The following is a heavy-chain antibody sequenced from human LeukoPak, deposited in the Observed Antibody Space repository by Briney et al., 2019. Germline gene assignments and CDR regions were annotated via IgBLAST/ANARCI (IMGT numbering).Heavy chain of an antibody. J-gene: IGHJ3*02. CDR3: ARGLGSNYVGAFDI. Sequence: GGSLRLSCAASGFTFSDYNMRWIRQAPGKGLEWVSSISRSGSTKYYADSVKGRFTISRDNAKNSLFLQMNSLRAEDTAVYYCARGLGSNYVGAFDIWGQGTMVTVSS. V-gene: IGHV3-11*01. CDR2: ISRSGSTK. D-gene: IGHD4-23*01. CDR1: GFTFSDYN.